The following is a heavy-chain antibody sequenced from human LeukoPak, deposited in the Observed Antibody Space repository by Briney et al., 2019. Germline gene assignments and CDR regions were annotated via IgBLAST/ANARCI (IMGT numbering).Heavy chain of an antibody. CDR1: GYTYTCYY. CDR2: INPNSGGT. D-gene: IGHD1-26*01. CDR3: ARDLGSGSYDY. J-gene: IGHJ4*02. V-gene: IGHV1-2*02. Sequence: GASVTVSCKASGYTYTCYYMHWVGQAPGQGLEWMGWINPNSGGTNYAQKFQGRVTMTRDTSISPAYMELSRLRSDDTAVYYCARDLGSGSYDYWGQGTLVTVSS.